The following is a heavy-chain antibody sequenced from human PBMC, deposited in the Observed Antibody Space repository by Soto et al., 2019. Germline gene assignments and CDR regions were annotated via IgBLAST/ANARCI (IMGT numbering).Heavy chain of an antibody. J-gene: IGHJ4*02. D-gene: IGHD6-13*01. Sequence: PGESLTISCKGSGCSFTSYWLGWVRQMPGKGLDWMGIIYPGDSDTRYSPYFQGQVTISTDKSISTAYLQWSSLKASDIAMYYCARLQAAAGDNDLTFDYWGQGTLVTVSS. V-gene: IGHV5-51*01. CDR1: GCSFTSYW. CDR2: IYPGDSDT. CDR3: ARLQAAAGDNDLTFDY.